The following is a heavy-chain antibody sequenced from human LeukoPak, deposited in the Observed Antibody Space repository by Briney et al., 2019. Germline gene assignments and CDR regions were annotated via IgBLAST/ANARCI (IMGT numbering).Heavy chain of an antibody. CDR2: ISPSGGGT. CDR1: GFTFSSYG. D-gene: IGHD2-2*01. V-gene: IGHV3-23*01. Sequence: GGSLRLSCAASGFTFSSYGMNWVRQAPGKGLEWVSGISPSGGGTYYADSVKGRFTISRDDSKNTLFLQMNSLRAEDTAVYYCARDGVPAANTSFYHYMDVWGKGTTVTISS. CDR3: ARDGVPAANTSFYHYMDV. J-gene: IGHJ6*03.